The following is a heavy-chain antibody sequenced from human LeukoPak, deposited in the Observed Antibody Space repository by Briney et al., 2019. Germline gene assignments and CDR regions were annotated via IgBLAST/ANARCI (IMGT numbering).Heavy chain of an antibody. V-gene: IGHV3-30-3*01. CDR1: GFTFSSYA. CDR2: ISYDGSNK. J-gene: IGHJ6*02. Sequence: GGSLRLSCAASGFTFSSYAMHWVRQAPGKGLEWVAVISYDGSNKYYADSVKGRFTISRDNSKNTLYLQMNSLRAEDTAVYYCARDSYYYDSSGYYDDYYYYGMDVWGQGTTVTVSS. CDR3: ARDSYYYDSSGYYDDYYYYGMDV. D-gene: IGHD3-22*01.